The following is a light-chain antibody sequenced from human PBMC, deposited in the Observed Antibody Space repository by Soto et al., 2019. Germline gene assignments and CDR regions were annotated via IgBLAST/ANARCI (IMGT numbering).Light chain of an antibody. J-gene: IGKJ2*01. CDR1: QSVLYSSNNKNY. CDR3: QQYHFTPPT. Sequence: DIVMTQSPDSLAVSLGQRATINCKSSQSVLYSSNNKNYLAWYQQKPGKQPKLLIYCASTRQSGVPDRCRGRGSGTDFTLTISRLQAQDVAVYYSQQYHFTPPTFCLGTKLEIK. V-gene: IGKV4-1*01. CDR2: CAS.